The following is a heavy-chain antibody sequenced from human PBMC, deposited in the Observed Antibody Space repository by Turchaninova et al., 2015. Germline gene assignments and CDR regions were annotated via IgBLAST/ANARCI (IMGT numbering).Heavy chain of an antibody. D-gene: IGHD6-19*01. J-gene: IGHJ4*02. CDR2: IYYSGTT. Sequence: QVQLQESGPGLVKPSQTLSLTCTVSGGPISRGDYYWSWIRQPPGKGLEWIGYIYYSGTTYYSPSLKSRVTISVDTSKNQFSLKLSSVTDADTAVFYCARSSDDYLDYWGQGTLVTVSS. CDR3: ARSSDDYLDY. V-gene: IGHV4-30-4*08. CDR1: GGPISRGDYY.